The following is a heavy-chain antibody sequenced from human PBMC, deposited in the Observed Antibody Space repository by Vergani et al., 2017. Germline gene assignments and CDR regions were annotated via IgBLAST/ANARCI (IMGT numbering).Heavy chain of an antibody. CDR2: IYNSGNG. CDR3: ASGKYYSDSTSHFRGRYFDV. Sequence: QMQLQESGPGLVKASETLSLTCTVSGDSIISRSYYWGWIRQPPGKGLEWIGSIYNSGNGDSSSSLKSRVTISAETSKNQFSLWLTSVTAADTAVYYCASGKYYSDSTSHFRGRYFDVWGRGTLVTVPS. D-gene: IGHD3-16*01. CDR1: GDSIISRSYY. J-gene: IGHJ2*01. V-gene: IGHV4-39*01.